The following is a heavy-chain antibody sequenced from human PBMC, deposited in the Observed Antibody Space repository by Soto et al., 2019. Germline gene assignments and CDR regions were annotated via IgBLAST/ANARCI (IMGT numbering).Heavy chain of an antibody. Sequence: SETLSLTCTVSGGSISSSSYYWGWIRQPPGKGLEWIGSIYYSGSTYYNPSLKSRVTISVDTSKNQFSLKLSSVTAADTAVYYCARLGRLRGFDYWGQGTLVTVSS. CDR1: GGSISSSSYY. V-gene: IGHV4-39*01. D-gene: IGHD6-25*01. CDR2: IYYSGST. J-gene: IGHJ4*02. CDR3: ARLGRLRGFDY.